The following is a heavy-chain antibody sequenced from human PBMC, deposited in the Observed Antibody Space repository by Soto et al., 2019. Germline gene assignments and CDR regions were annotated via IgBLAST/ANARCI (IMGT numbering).Heavy chain of an antibody. V-gene: IGHV3-7*01. J-gene: IGHJ4*02. D-gene: IGHD1-26*01. CDR3: ARELSELLDY. Sequence: GGSLRLSCAASGFTFSSYWMSWVRQAPGKGLEWVANIKQDGSEKYYVDSVKVRFSISRDNAKKSLYLQMTSRRAEDSVVYYCARELSELLDYGGQVTLVTVSS. CDR1: GFTFSSYW. CDR2: IKQDGSEK.